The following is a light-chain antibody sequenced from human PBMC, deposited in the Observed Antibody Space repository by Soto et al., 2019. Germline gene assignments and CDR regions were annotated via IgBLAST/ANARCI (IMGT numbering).Light chain of an antibody. J-gene: IGKJ2*01. CDR1: YTISRS. CDR2: SAS. CDR3: KKCSRPPNI. Sequence: DIQMAQSPSSLSASVGDTVNITCRTRYTISRSLNWYQQKPGKAPSLLIYSASSLQSGVPSRFRGGGFGKVFPLTSSNLHPKVFEISSSKKCSRPPNIFG. V-gene: IGKV1-39*01.